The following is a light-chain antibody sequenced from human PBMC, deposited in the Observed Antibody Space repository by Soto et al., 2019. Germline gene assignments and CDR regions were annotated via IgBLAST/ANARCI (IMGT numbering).Light chain of an antibody. J-gene: IGKJ2*01. CDR1: QTLTGY. Sequence: DIQMTQSPSSLSESVGDRVTITCRASQTLTGYLNWYQQRPGKAPKLLIHAASSLQSGVPSRFSVSGSGTDYTLTINSVQSEYFATYFSQQSHGIPYTFGQGTRQEI. V-gene: IGKV1-39*01. CDR2: AAS. CDR3: QQSHGIPYT.